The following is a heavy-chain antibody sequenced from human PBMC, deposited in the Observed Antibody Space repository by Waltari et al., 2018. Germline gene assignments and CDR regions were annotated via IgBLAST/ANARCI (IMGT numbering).Heavy chain of an antibody. Sequence: QVHLQESGPGLVTPSQTLSLTCTVSGGSISSGSYYWSWVRQPAGKGLAWIGHIYTSGSTNYNTSLKSRGTISVDTSKNQFSLKLTSVAAADTAVYYGARLNSPIDYWGQGTLVTVSS. V-gene: IGHV4-61*02. J-gene: IGHJ4*02. CDR2: IYTSGST. CDR3: ARLNSPIDY. CDR1: GGSISSGSYY. D-gene: IGHD5-18*01.